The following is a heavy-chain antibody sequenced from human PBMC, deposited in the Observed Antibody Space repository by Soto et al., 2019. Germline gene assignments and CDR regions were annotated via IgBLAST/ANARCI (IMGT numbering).Heavy chain of an antibody. V-gene: IGHV3-23*01. D-gene: IGHD2-8*02. Sequence: PGGSLRLSCAASGFTFSGYAMSWVRQAPGKGLEWVSAISGSGGSTYYADSVKGRFTISRDNSKNTLYLQMNSLRAEDTAVYHCAKATATGGGAFDICGQGTMVTVSS. CDR1: GFTFSGYA. J-gene: IGHJ3*02. CDR3: AKATATGGGAFDI. CDR2: ISGSGGST.